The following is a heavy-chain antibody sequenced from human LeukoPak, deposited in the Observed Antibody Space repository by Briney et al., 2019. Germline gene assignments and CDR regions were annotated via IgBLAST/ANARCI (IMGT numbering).Heavy chain of an antibody. Sequence: PSETLSLTCTVSGDSTNNFYWNWIRQSPGKGLEWIGNIHYSGTSVYNPSLKSRGTISIDTSRRQFFLKLNSVTAADTAVYFCALAPNSSRFDFWGPGTLVTVSS. D-gene: IGHD2-8*01. J-gene: IGHJ4*02. CDR1: GDSTNNFY. V-gene: IGHV4-59*03. CDR2: IHYSGTS. CDR3: ALAPNSSRFDF.